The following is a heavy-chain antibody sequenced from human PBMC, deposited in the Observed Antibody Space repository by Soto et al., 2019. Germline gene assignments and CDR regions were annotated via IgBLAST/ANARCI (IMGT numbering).Heavy chain of an antibody. Sequence: EVQLVESGGGLVKPGGSLRLSCAASGFTFSSYSMNWVRQAAGKGLEWVSSISSSSSYIYYADSVKGRFTISRDNANNSLYLQMNSLRAEDTAVYYCARGGAIAARPGYYYYYMDDWGKGTTVTVSS. V-gene: IGHV3-21*01. CDR2: ISSSSSYI. CDR3: ARGGAIAARPGYYYYYMDD. CDR1: GFTFSSYS. J-gene: IGHJ6*03. D-gene: IGHD6-6*01.